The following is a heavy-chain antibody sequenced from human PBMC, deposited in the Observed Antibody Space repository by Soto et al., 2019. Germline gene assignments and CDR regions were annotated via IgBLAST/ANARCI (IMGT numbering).Heavy chain of an antibody. Sequence: SETLSLTCAVSGGSISSGDYSWTWIRQPPGKGLEWIGYIYHTVTTYYNMSLKSQVTISVDRSKNQFSLKLSSVTAADTVVYYCARGINYYDSSGDSWFDPWGQGTLVTVSS. V-gene: IGHV4-30-2*01. J-gene: IGHJ5*02. CDR1: GGSISSGDYS. CDR3: ARGINYYDSSGDSWFDP. D-gene: IGHD3-22*01. CDR2: IYHTVTT.